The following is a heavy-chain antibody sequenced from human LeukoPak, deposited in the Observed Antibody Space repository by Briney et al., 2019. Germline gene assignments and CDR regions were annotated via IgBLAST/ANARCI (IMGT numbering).Heavy chain of an antibody. CDR3: ARVKPGGSSTSFDP. J-gene: IGHJ5*02. CDR2: FYIGGIT. Sequence: SETPSLTCTVSGDSISSYYWSWIRQPAGKGMEWIGRFYIGGITNYNPSLKSRVTMSVDTSKNQFSLRLTSMTAADTAVYYCARVKPGGSSTSFDPWGQGTLVTVSS. V-gene: IGHV4-4*07. CDR1: GDSISSYY. D-gene: IGHD2-15*01.